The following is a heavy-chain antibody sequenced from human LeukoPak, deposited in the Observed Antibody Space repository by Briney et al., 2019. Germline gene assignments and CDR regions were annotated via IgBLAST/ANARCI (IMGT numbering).Heavy chain of an antibody. CDR1: RFTLSSYS. D-gene: IGHD3-9*01. CDR3: ARDRPNYDILTGYPLYYYYYMDV. Sequence: GGSLRLSRAASRFTLSSYSTKWVCQAPGKGLEWVSSICISISYIYYTHSVKGRFTISRDNAKNSLYLQMNSLRAEDTAVYYCARDRPNYDILTGYPLYYYYYMDVWGKGTTVTVSS. V-gene: IGHV3-21*01. J-gene: IGHJ6*03. CDR2: ICISISYI.